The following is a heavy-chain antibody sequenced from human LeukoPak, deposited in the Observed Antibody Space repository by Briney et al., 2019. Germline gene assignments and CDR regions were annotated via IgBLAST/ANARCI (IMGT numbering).Heavy chain of an antibody. D-gene: IGHD3-10*01. CDR2: INVDGSTT. CDR3: ARGALSFYGSGSFQY. CDR1: GFTFSNYW. J-gene: IGHJ4*02. Sequence: GGSLRLSCAASGFTFSNYWMQWVRQAPGKGLVWVSRINVDGSTTDYADSVKGRFTISRDNAKNTLYVQMNSLRAEDTAVYYCARGALSFYGSGSFQYWGQGSLVTVSS. V-gene: IGHV3-74*01.